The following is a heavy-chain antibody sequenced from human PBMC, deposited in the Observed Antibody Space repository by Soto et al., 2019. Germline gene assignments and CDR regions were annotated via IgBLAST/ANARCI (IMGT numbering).Heavy chain of an antibody. D-gene: IGHD6-6*01. J-gene: IGHJ4*02. CDR2: ISGSGGST. CDR3: AKVTSSSLKSYRIHNFDY. V-gene: IGHV3-23*01. CDR1: GFTFSSYA. Sequence: EVQLLESGGGLVQPGGSLRLSCAASGFTFSSYAMSWVRQAPGKGLEWVSAISGSGGSTYYADSVKGRFTISRDNSKNTLYLQMNSLRAEDTAVYYCAKVTSSSLKSYRIHNFDYWGQGTLVTVSS.